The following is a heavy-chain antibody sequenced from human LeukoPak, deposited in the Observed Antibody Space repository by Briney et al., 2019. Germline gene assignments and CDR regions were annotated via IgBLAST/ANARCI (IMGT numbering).Heavy chain of an antibody. V-gene: IGHV3-9*01. Sequence: PGGSLRLSCAASGFTFDDYAMHWVRQAPGKGLEWVSGISWNSGSIGYADSVKGRFTISRDNAKNSLYLQMNSLRAEDTAVYYCARAGPPNTYYDFWSGYRSYWYFDLWGRGTLVTVSS. J-gene: IGHJ2*01. CDR3: ARAGPPNTYYDFWSGYRSYWYFDL. D-gene: IGHD3-3*01. CDR1: GFTFDDYA. CDR2: ISWNSGSI.